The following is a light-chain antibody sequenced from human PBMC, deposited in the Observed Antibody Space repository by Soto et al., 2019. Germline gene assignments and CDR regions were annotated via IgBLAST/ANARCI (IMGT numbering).Light chain of an antibody. V-gene: IGLV2-8*01. Sequence: QSLLTQPPSSSGSPGQSVTISCTGTSSDDGGYNYVPWYQQHPGKAPKLMIYEVSKRPSGVPDRFSGSKSGNTASLTVSGLQAEDEADYYCSSYAGSNNLGVFGTGTKVTVL. J-gene: IGLJ1*01. CDR2: EVS. CDR1: SSDDGGYNY. CDR3: SSYAGSNNLGV.